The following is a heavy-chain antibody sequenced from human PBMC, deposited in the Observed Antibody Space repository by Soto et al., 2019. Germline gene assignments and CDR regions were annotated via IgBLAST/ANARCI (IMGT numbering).Heavy chain of an antibody. J-gene: IGHJ5*02. Sequence: QVQLVQSGAEVKKPGSSVKVSCKASGGTFSSYAISWVRQAPGQGLEWMGGIIPIFGTANYAQKFQGRVTITADESTSTAYMELSSLRSEDTAVYYWARVTYIVVVGEGWFDPWGQGTMVTVSS. D-gene: IGHD2-15*01. CDR2: IIPIFGTA. CDR3: ARVTYIVVVGEGWFDP. V-gene: IGHV1-69*12. CDR1: GGTFSSYA.